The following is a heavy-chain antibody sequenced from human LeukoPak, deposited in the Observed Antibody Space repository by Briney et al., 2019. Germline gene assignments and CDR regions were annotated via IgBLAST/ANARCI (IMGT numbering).Heavy chain of an antibody. J-gene: IGHJ4*02. V-gene: IGHV3-23*01. CDR2: ISGSGGST. CDR1: GFTFSSYA. Sequence: HTGGSLRLSCAASGFTFSSYAMSWVRQAPGKGLEWASAISGSGGSTYYADSVKGRFTISRDNSKNTLYLQMNSLRAEDTAVYYCAKDLGYGDPNYFDYWGQGTLVTVSS. D-gene: IGHD4-17*01. CDR3: AKDLGYGDPNYFDY.